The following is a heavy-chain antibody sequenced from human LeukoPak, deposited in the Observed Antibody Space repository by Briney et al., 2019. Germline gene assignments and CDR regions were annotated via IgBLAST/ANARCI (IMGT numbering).Heavy chain of an antibody. CDR2: ISGSGGST. D-gene: IGHD5-24*01. CDR3: AKNEEMATILFDY. V-gene: IGHV3-23*01. CDR1: GFTFSSYA. Sequence: GGSLRLSCAASGFTFSSYAMSWVRQAPGKGLEWVSAISGSGGSTYYADSVKGRFTISRDNSKNTLYLQMNGLRAEDTAVYYCAKNEEMATILFDYWGQGTLVTVSS. J-gene: IGHJ4*02.